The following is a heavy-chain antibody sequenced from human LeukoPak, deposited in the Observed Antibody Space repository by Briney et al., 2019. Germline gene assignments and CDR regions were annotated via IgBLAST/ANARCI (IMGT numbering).Heavy chain of an antibody. D-gene: IGHD3-22*01. CDR1: GYTFTSYG. CDR3: ARDCYDSSGCKDYYFDY. Sequence: ASVKVSCKASGYTFTSYGISWVRQAPGQGLEWMGWISAYNGNTNYAQKLQGRVTMTTDTSTSTAYMELSSLRSEDTAVYYCARDCYDSSGCKDYYFDYWGQGTLVTVSS. J-gene: IGHJ4*02. CDR2: ISAYNGNT. V-gene: IGHV1-18*01.